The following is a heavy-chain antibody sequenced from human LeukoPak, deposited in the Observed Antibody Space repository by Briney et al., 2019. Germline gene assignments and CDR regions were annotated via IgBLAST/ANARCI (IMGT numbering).Heavy chain of an antibody. CDR1: GGSISSGGYY. Sequence: SETLSLTCTLSGGSISSGGYYWSWIRQHPGKGLEWVGYIYYSGSTYYNPSLKSRVTISVDTSKNQFSLKLSSVTAADTAVYYCARSYYDFWSAPFDIWGQGTMVTVSS. D-gene: IGHD3-3*01. J-gene: IGHJ3*02. V-gene: IGHV4-31*03. CDR2: IYYSGST. CDR3: ARSYYDFWSAPFDI.